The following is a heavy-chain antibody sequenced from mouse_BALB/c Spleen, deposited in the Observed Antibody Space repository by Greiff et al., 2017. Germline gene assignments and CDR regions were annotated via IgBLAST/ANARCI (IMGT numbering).Heavy chain of an antibody. J-gene: IGHJ3*01. Sequence: EVMLVESGGGLVQPGGSRKLSCAASGFTFSSFGMHWVRQAPEKGLEWVAYISSGSSTIYYADTVKGRFTISRDNPKNTLFLQMTSLRSEDTAMYYCARSSPFPAWFAYWGQGTLVTVSA. CDR3: ARSSPFPAWFAY. CDR2: ISSGSSTI. V-gene: IGHV5-17*02. CDR1: GFTFSSFG.